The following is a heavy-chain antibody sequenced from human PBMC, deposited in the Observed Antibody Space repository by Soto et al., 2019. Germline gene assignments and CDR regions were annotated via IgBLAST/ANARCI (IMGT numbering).Heavy chain of an antibody. V-gene: IGHV3-48*02. D-gene: IGHD6-19*01. CDR2: ISSSSSTI. CDR1: GFTFSSYS. Sequence: GGSLRLSCAASGFTFSSYSMNWVRQAPGKGLEWVSYISSSSSTIYYVDSVKGRFTISRDNAKNSLYLQMNSLRDEDTAVYYCARDSPGEWLGHYYYYGMDVWGQGTTVTVSS. CDR3: ARDSPGEWLGHYYYYGMDV. J-gene: IGHJ6*02.